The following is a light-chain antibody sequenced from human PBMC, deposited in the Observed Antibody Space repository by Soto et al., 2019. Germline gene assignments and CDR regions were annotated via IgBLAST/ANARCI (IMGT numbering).Light chain of an antibody. CDR2: AAS. CDR3: LQHDSYPRT. J-gene: IGKJ1*01. Sequence: DVQVTQSPSSLSASVGDRVTITCRTSQVISNYFGWYQQKPGKAPKRLIYAASTLQSGVPSRFSGSGSGTDFTRTINSLQPEDFAAYYCLQHDSYPRTFGQGTKVEIK. CDR1: QVISNY. V-gene: IGKV1-17*01.